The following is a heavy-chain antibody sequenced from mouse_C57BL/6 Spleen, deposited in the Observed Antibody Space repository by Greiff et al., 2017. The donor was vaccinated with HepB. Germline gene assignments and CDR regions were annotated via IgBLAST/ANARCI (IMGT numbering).Heavy chain of an antibody. D-gene: IGHD4-1*01. CDR2: INPYNVGT. V-gene: IGHV1-19*01. Sequence: EVQLQQSGPVLVKPGASVKMSCKASGYTFTDYYMNWVKQSHGKSLEWIGVINPYNVGTSYNQKFKGKATLTGDKSSSTAYMELTSLTSEDSAVYYGASLTGTGAYWGQGTLVTVSA. CDR1: GYTFTDYY. J-gene: IGHJ3*01. CDR3: ASLTGTGAY.